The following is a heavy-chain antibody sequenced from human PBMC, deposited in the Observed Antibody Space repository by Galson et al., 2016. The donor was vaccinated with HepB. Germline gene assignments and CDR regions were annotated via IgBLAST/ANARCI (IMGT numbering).Heavy chain of an antibody. J-gene: IGHJ6*02. Sequence: ETLSLTCSVSGDSISSRSYYWGWIRQSPGKGLEWIGSIYYNGYTHYNPSLQSRVTISIDTSKNHFPLKLRSVTAADTAVYYCARQGDFWSGYYVVYYYGMDVWGQGTTVIVSS. CDR2: IYYNGYT. D-gene: IGHD3-3*01. V-gene: IGHV4-39*01. CDR3: ARQGDFWSGYYVVYYYGMDV. CDR1: GDSISSRSYY.